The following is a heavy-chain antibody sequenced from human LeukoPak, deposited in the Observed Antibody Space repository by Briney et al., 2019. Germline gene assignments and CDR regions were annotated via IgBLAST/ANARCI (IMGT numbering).Heavy chain of an antibody. D-gene: IGHD2-2*01. Sequence: PGGSLRLSCATSGFTFSSYWMHWVRQAPGKGLVWVSRINSDGSTINYVDSVKGRFTIPRDNAKNTLYLQMDSLRAEDAAIHYCTRETVVVPTASLGYWGLGTLVTVPS. CDR1: GFTFSSYW. CDR2: INSDGSTI. J-gene: IGHJ4*02. V-gene: IGHV3-74*01. CDR3: TRETVVVPTASLGY.